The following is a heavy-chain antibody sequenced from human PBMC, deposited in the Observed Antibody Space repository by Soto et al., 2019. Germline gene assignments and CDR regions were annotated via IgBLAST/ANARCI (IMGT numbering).Heavy chain of an antibody. Sequence: QVQLQQWGAGLLKPSETLSLTCAVYGGSFRGYYWSWIRQPPGKGLEWIGEINHSGSTNYNPSLKSRVTISVDTSKNQFSLKLSSVTAADTAVYYCASASYYDFWSGYSLGYYGMDVWGQGTTVTVSS. CDR2: INHSGST. V-gene: IGHV4-34*01. CDR1: GGSFRGYY. CDR3: ASASYYDFWSGYSLGYYGMDV. D-gene: IGHD3-3*01. J-gene: IGHJ6*02.